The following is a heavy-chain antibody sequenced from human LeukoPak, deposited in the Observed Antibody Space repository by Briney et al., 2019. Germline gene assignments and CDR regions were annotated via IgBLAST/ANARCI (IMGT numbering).Heavy chain of an antibody. V-gene: IGHV4-39*07. CDR2: IYYSGST. CDR1: GGSISSNSYY. Sequence: SQTLSLTCTVSGGSISSNSYYWDWIRQPPGKGLEWIGNIYYSGSTYYNPSLRSRVTISVDTSKNQFSLNLSSVTAADTAVYYCARGRGYSYENWFDPSFHPWGQGTLVTVSS. CDR3: ARGRGYSYENWFDPSFHP. J-gene: IGHJ5*02. D-gene: IGHD5-18*01.